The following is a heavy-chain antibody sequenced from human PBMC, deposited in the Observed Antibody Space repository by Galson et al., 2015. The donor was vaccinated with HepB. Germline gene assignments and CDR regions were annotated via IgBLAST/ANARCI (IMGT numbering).Heavy chain of an antibody. CDR2: ISGHRNTI. V-gene: IGHV3-48*04. CDR1: GFSISGYS. CDR3: ARERVMGWLQKSLGNLDP. J-gene: IGHJ5*02. Sequence: SLRLSCAASGFSISGYSMNWVRQAPGKGLEWLPYISGHRNTIYYTDAVKGRFTISRDNAKNSLFLQMNSLRVEDTAVYYCARERVMGWLQKSLGNLDPWGQGTLVTVSS. D-gene: IGHD5-24*01.